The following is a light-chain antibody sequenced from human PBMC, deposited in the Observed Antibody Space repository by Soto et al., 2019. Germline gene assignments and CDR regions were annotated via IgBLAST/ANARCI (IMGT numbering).Light chain of an antibody. Sequence: DIQMTQSPSSLSASVGDRVTITCRTSQSVRIYVNWYQQKPGKAPILLIYASSSLQSGVPSRFSCSGSGTDFTLTISSLEPEDFATYYCQQSYSTPSFGQGTKVEIK. J-gene: IGKJ2*01. V-gene: IGKV1-39*01. CDR3: QQSYSTPS. CDR1: QSVRIY. CDR2: ASS.